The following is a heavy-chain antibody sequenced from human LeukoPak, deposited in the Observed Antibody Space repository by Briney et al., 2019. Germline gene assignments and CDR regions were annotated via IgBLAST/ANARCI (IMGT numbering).Heavy chain of an antibody. D-gene: IGHD3-22*01. J-gene: IGHJ4*02. CDR1: GGTFSSYA. CDR3: ARVTGYMIEDYFDY. Sequence: GSSVKVSCKASGGTFSSYAISWVRQAPGQGLEWMGGIIPIFGTANYAQKFQGRVTITADHSTSTAYMELSSLRSEDTAVYFCARVTGYMIEDYFDYWGQGTLVTVSS. CDR2: IIPIFGTA. V-gene: IGHV1-69*01.